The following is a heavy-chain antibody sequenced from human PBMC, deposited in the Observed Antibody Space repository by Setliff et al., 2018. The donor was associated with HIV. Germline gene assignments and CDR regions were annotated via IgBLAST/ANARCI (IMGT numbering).Heavy chain of an antibody. CDR2: INQSGST. CDR3: ARGARATFGELLKANWFDP. V-gene: IGHV4-34*01. Sequence: SETPSLTCAVYGGSFSGYYWSWIRQSPGKGLEWIGEINQSGSTNYNPSLKSRVTTSVDTSKNQFSLNLKSVTAADTAVYYCARGARATFGELLKANWFDPWGQGTLVTVSS. D-gene: IGHD3-10*01. J-gene: IGHJ5*02. CDR1: GGSFSGYY.